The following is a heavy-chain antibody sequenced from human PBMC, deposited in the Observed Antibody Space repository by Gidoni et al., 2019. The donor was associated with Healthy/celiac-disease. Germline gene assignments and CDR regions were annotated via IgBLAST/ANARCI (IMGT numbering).Heavy chain of an antibody. CDR2: MNPNSGNT. CDR3: ARKAYDILTGYYFGNWFDP. V-gene: IGHV1-8*01. CDR1: GYTFTSYD. Sequence: QVQLVQSGAEVKKPGASVKVSCMASGYTFTSYDINWVRQATGQGLEWMGWMNPNSGNTGYAQKFQGRVTMTRNTSISTAYMELSSLRSEDTAVYYCARKAYDILTGYYFGNWFDPWGQGTLVTVSS. D-gene: IGHD3-9*01. J-gene: IGHJ5*02.